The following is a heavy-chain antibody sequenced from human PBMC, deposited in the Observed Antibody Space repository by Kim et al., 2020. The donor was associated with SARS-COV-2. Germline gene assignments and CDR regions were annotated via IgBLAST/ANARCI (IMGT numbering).Heavy chain of an antibody. Sequence: GGSLRLSCAASGFTFDDYAMHWVRQAPGKGLEWVSGISWNSGSIGYADSVKGRFTISRDNAKNSLYLQMNSLRAEDTALYYCAKDFSPWSGGMDVWGQGTTVTVSS. CDR1: GFTFDDYA. J-gene: IGHJ6*02. CDR3: AKDFSPWSGGMDV. V-gene: IGHV3-9*01. CDR2: ISWNSGSI. D-gene: IGHD2-8*02.